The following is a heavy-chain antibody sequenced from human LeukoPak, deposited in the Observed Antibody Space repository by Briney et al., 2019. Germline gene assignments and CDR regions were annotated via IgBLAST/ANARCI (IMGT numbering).Heavy chain of an antibody. CDR1: GGSIGRYY. D-gene: IGHD3-10*01. J-gene: IGHJ4*02. Sequence: SGTLSLTCTISGGSIGRYYWSWIRQSPGWGLEWIGYIYYSGSTNYNPSLKSQVTISVDTSKNQFSLKLSSVTAADTAVYYCARGRRGTYYYGSGSYSPFDYWGQGTLVTVSS. CDR3: ARGRRGTYYYGSGSYSPFDY. V-gene: IGHV4-59*12. CDR2: IYYSGST.